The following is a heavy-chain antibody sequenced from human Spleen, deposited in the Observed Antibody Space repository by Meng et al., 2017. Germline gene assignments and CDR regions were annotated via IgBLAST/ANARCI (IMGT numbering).Heavy chain of an antibody. J-gene: IGHJ4*02. CDR3: ARDNNWGFDY. V-gene: IGHV3-33*01. D-gene: IGHD7-27*01. Sequence: GESLKISCATSGFTFSSYGMHWVRQAPGKWLEWVALIWSDGTNKYYEDSVKGRFTIFRDNSKNTLYLQATSLRAEDTAVYYCARDNNWGFDYWGQGTLVTVSS. CDR2: IWSDGTNK. CDR1: GFTFSSYG.